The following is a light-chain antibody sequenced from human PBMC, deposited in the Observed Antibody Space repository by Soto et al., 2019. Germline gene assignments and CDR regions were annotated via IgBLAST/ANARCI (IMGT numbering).Light chain of an antibody. J-gene: IGKJ1*01. V-gene: IGKV1-12*01. CDR1: QTIRIW. Sequence: DIQMTQSPSSVSASVGDKVSITCRASQTIRIWLAWYQQKPGRAPKLLISATSNLQSGVPSRFSGSGSETDFTLTISSLQSEDFATYYCQQGNIFPWTFGQGTTVEIK. CDR2: ATS. CDR3: QQGNIFPWT.